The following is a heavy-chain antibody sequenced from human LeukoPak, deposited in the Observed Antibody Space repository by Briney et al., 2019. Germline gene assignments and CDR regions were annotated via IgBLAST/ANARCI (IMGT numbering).Heavy chain of an antibody. V-gene: IGHV3-21*01. CDR1: ESLNGYA. Sequence: GRSLRLSCSASESLNGYAMSWVRQAPGMGLEWVASISSSSSNKYYADSVKGRFIISGDNAKKSLSLEMNSLTSHDTAIYYCARCALRVWADNYYMDVWGTGTTVIVSS. J-gene: IGHJ6*03. D-gene: IGHD3-16*01. CDR3: ARCALRVWADNYYMDV. CDR2: ISSSSSNK.